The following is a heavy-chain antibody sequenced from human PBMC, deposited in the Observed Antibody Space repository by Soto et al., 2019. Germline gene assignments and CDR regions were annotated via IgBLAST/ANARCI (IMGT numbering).Heavy chain of an antibody. J-gene: IGHJ3*02. Sequence: QVQLVQSGAEVKKPGASVKVSCKASGYTFTGYYMHWVRQAPGQGLEWMGWINPNSGGPNYAQKFQGWVTMTRDTSISTAYMELSRLRSDDTAVYYCAREGLRDTDAFDIWGLGTMVTVSS. CDR3: AREGLRDTDAFDI. CDR1: GYTFTGYY. V-gene: IGHV1-2*04. D-gene: IGHD5-18*01. CDR2: INPNSGGP.